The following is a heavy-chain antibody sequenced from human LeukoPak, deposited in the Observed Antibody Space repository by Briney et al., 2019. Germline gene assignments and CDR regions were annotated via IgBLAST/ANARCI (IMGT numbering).Heavy chain of an antibody. Sequence: ASVKVSCKVSGYTLTELSMHWVRQAPGKGLEWMGGFDPEDGETIYAQKFQDRVTMTEDTSTDTAYMELSSLRSEDTAVYYCATTGRDSSGYYHFDYWGQGTLVTVSS. CDR1: GYTLTELS. J-gene: IGHJ4*02. CDR3: ATTGRDSSGYYHFDY. CDR2: FDPEDGET. D-gene: IGHD3-22*01. V-gene: IGHV1-24*01.